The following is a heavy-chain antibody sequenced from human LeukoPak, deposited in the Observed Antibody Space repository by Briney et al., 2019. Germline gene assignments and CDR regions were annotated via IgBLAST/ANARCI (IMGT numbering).Heavy chain of an antibody. Sequence: SVKVSCKASGGTFSSYAISWVRQAPGQGLEWMGRIIPIFGIANYAQKFQGRVTITADKSTSTAYMELSSLRSEDTAVYYCARGTTSEIFGVVLSYYYYGMDVWGQGTTVAVSS. CDR1: GGTFSSYA. CDR2: IIPIFGIA. V-gene: IGHV1-69*04. J-gene: IGHJ6*02. D-gene: IGHD3-3*01. CDR3: ARGTTSEIFGVVLSYYYYGMDV.